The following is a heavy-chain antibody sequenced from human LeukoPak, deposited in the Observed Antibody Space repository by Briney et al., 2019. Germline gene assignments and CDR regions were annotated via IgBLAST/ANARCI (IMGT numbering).Heavy chain of an antibody. V-gene: IGHV4-34*01. Sequence: SETLSLTCAVYGGSFSGYYWSWIRQPPGKGLECIGEINHSGSTNYNPSLKSRVTISVDTSKNQFSLKLSSVTAADTAVYYCARGSRSTMVRGVINFGSAYFDYWGQGTLVTVSS. D-gene: IGHD3-10*01. CDR2: INHSGST. CDR3: ARGSRSTMVRGVINFGSAYFDY. J-gene: IGHJ4*02. CDR1: GGSFSGYY.